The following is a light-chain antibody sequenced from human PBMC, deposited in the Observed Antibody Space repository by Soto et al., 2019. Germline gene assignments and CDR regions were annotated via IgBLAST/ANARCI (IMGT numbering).Light chain of an antibody. CDR3: SSYAGSNNVV. CDR2: EVS. J-gene: IGLJ2*01. Sequence: QSALTQPPSASGSPGQSVTISCTGTSSDVGGYNYVSWYQQHPGKPPKLMIYEVSKRPSGVPDRFSGSKSGNTASLTVSGLQAEDEAAYYCSSYAGSNNVVFGGGTKLTVL. CDR1: SSDVGGYNY. V-gene: IGLV2-8*01.